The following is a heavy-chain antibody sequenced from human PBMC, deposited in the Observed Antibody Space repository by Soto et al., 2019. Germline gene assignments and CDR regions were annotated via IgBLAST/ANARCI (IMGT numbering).Heavy chain of an antibody. V-gene: IGHV3-23*01. Sequence: PGGSLRLACVASGFTCGSYALNWVRQAPGRGLEWVSAISGSGGTTYYADSVKGRFTVSRDNSKNTLFLQMNSLRAEDAAIYYCAKSRKVISTSFDYCGQGSLVTLSS. J-gene: IGHJ4*02. CDR1: GFTCGSYA. D-gene: IGHD3-22*01. CDR2: ISGSGGTT. CDR3: AKSRKVISTSFDY.